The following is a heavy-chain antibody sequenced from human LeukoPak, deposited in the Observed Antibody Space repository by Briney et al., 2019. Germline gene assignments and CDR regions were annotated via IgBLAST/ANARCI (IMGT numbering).Heavy chain of an antibody. D-gene: IGHD3-9*01. CDR3: AKEIRDYEILTGSAGVHY. V-gene: IGHV3-23*01. CDR2: ISGSGGTT. Sequence: GGSLRLSCAASGFTFSSYVMSWVRQAPGKGLEWVSGISGSGGTTYYGDSVKGRFTISRDNSKNTLYLQMNSLKAEDTALYYCAKEIRDYEILTGSAGVHYWGQGILVTVSS. CDR1: GFTFSSYV. J-gene: IGHJ4*02.